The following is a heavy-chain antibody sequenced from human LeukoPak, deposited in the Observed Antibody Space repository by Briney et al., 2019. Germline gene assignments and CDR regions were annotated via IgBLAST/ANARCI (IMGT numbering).Heavy chain of an antibody. CDR1: GGSISSYY. J-gene: IGHJ4*02. CDR2: IYYSGST. V-gene: IGHV4-59*12. Sequence: SETLSLTCTVSGGSISSYYWSWIRQPPGKGLEWIGYIYYSGSTNYNPSLKSRVTISVDTSKNQFSLKLSSVTAADTAVYYCAREVPVDYWGQGTLVTVSS. CDR3: AREVPVDY.